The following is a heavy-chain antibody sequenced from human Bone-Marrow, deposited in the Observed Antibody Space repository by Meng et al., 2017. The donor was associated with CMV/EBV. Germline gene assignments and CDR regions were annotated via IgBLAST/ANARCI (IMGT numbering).Heavy chain of an antibody. CDR1: GFSFSSNW. Sequence: GGSLRLSCAVSGFSFSSNWMSWVRQAPGKGLEWMGWISAYNGNTNYAQKLQGRVTMTTDTSTSTASMELRSLRSDDTAVYYCARGAGYYDTSGDALAEPLDYWGQGTLVTVSS. CDR2: ISAYNGNT. CDR3: ARGAGYYDTSGDALAEPLDY. J-gene: IGHJ4*02. D-gene: IGHD3-22*01. V-gene: IGHV1-18*01.